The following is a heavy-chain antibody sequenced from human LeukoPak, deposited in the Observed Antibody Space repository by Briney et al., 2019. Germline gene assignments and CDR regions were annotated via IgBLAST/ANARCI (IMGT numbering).Heavy chain of an antibody. D-gene: IGHD6-13*01. V-gene: IGHV3-23*01. CDR2: ISGSGGST. J-gene: IGHJ4*02. Sequence: GGSLRLSCAASGFTFSSYAMSWVRQAPGKGLEWVSAISGSGGSTYYADSVKGRFTISRDNSKNTLYLQMNSLRAEDTAVYYCAKEWRYSSSWYQYYFDSWGRGTLVTVSS. CDR3: AKEWRYSSSWYQYYFDS. CDR1: GFTFSSYA.